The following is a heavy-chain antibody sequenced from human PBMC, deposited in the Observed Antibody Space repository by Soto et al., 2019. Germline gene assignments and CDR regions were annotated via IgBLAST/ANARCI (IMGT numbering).Heavy chain of an antibody. V-gene: IGHV2-70*04. CDR1: GFSLSTNAMR. CDR3: ARMPARSGNNHHDAFDF. Sequence: SGPTLVNPTQTLTLTCTFSGFSLSTNAMRVSWIRQSPGKALEWLARIDWDGDKLYNTSLRTRLTVSKDTSKNQVVLTMTNMDPLDTGTYYCARMPARSGNNHHDAFDFWGPGTMITVSS. CDR2: IDWDGDK. D-gene: IGHD1-26*01. J-gene: IGHJ3*01.